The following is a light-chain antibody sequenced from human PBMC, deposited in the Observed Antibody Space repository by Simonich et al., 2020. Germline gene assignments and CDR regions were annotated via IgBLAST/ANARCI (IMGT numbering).Light chain of an antibody. CDR2: EVS. Sequence: DIVMTQTPLSLSVTPGQPASISCKSSQSLLHSDGKTYLYWYLQKPGQSPQLLIYEVSNRCSGVPDRFSGSGSGTDFTLKISRVEAEDVGVYYCMQGTHWPPTFGQGTKVEIK. J-gene: IGKJ1*01. CDR3: MQGTHWPPT. V-gene: IGKV2-29*03. CDR1: QSLLHSDGKTY.